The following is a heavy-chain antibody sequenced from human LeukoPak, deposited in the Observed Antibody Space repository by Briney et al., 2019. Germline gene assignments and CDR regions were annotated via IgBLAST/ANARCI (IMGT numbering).Heavy chain of an antibody. CDR3: ARYSSGSRTFDY. CDR1: GGSISSYY. J-gene: IGHJ4*02. Sequence: SETLSLTCTVSGGSISSYYWSWIRQPPGKGLEWIGYIYYSGSTNYNPSLRSRVTISVDTSKNQFSLKLSSVTAADTAVYYCARYSSGSRTFDYWGQGTLATVSS. V-gene: IGHV4-59*01. CDR2: IYYSGST. D-gene: IGHD6-19*01.